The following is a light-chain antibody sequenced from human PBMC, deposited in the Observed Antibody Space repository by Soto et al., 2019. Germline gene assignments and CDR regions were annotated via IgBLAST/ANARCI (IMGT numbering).Light chain of an antibody. V-gene: IGKV1-39*01. CDR1: EITSSY. CDR2: AAS. Sequence: DIQMTQSPSALSASMGDRVTITCRASEITSSYLNWYQQKPGKAPKLLIFAASSLQSGVPSRFSGSRSGPDFTLTISSLQPEDFATYYCQQSYSSPPTFGQGTKVDIK. J-gene: IGKJ1*01. CDR3: QQSYSSPPT.